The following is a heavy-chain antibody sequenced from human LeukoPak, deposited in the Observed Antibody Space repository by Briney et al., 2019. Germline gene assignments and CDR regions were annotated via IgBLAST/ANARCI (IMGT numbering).Heavy chain of an antibody. Sequence: GASVKVSCKASGYTFTSYDINWVRQATGQGLEWMGWMNPNSGNTGYAQKFQGRVTITRNTSISTAYMELSSLRSEDTAVYYCARKATWSSSWGFDYRGQGTLVTVSS. J-gene: IGHJ4*02. CDR2: MNPNSGNT. CDR1: GYTFTSYD. V-gene: IGHV1-8*01. D-gene: IGHD6-13*01. CDR3: ARKATWSSSWGFDY.